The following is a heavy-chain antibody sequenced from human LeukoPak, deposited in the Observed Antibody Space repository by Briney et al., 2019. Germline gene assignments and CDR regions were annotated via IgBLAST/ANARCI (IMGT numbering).Heavy chain of an antibody. Sequence: GGSLRLSCAASGFTFSSYAMHWVRQAPGKGLEWVAVISYDGSNKYYADSVKGRFTISRDNSKNTLYLQMNSLRVEDTAVYYCARGGNGPFDYWAREPWSPSPQ. D-gene: IGHD1-26*01. CDR3: ARGGNGPFDY. CDR1: GFTFSSYA. CDR2: ISYDGSNK. J-gene: IGHJ4*02. V-gene: IGHV3-30-3*01.